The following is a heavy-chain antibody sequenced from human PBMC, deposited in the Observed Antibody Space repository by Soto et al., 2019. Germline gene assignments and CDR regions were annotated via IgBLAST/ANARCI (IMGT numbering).Heavy chain of an antibody. D-gene: IGHD2-15*01. Sequence: SSETLSLTCTVSGGSISSYYWSWIRQPPGKGLEWIGYMYYAGRTNYNPSLKSRVTISVDTSEMQVSLKLSAVTAADTAVYFCARGTPSPLIVRSSRGPWFDPWGQGTLVTVSS. V-gene: IGHV4-59*08. CDR3: ARGTPSPLIVRSSRGPWFDP. CDR1: GGSISSYY. J-gene: IGHJ5*02. CDR2: MYYAGRT.